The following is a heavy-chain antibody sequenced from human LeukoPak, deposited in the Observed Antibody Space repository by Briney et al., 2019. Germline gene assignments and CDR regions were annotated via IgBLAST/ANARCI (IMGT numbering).Heavy chain of an antibody. CDR2: ISGSGGTT. V-gene: IGHV3-23*01. J-gene: IGHJ4*02. D-gene: IGHD3-10*01. CDR1: GFTFSSYA. CDR3: ARRPYGSRGR. Sequence: GGSLRLSCAASGFTFSSYAMSWVRQAPGKGLEWVSAISGSGGTTYYADSVKGRFTISRDNSKNSLYLQMNSLRAEDTAVYYCARRPYGSRGRWGQGTLVTVSS.